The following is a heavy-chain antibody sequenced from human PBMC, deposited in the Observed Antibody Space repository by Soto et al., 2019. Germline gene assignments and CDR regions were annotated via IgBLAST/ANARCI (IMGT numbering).Heavy chain of an antibody. Sequence: GGSLRLSCAASGFTFSSYSMNWVRQAPGKGLEWVSYISSSSSTIYYADSVKGRFTISRDNAKNSLYLQMNSLRDEDTAVYYCARDKESSGYYDAFDYWGQGAPVTVSS. CDR1: GFTFSSYS. CDR2: ISSSSSTI. CDR3: ARDKESSGYYDAFDY. J-gene: IGHJ4*02. V-gene: IGHV3-48*02. D-gene: IGHD3-22*01.